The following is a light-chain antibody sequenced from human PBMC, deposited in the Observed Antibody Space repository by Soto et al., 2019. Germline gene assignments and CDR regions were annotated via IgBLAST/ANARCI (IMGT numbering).Light chain of an antibody. CDR2: GAS. Sequence: EIVMTQSPATLSVSPGERATVPCRASQSVRNNLAWYQQKPGQAPRLLIFGASTRATGIPARFSGSGYGTEFSLTISSLQSEDFAVYYCQQYNNWPLTFGGGTKVEIK. CDR3: QQYNNWPLT. J-gene: IGKJ4*01. V-gene: IGKV3-15*01. CDR1: QSVRNN.